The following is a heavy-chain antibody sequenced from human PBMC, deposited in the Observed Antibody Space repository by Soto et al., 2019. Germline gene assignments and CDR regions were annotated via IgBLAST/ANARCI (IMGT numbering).Heavy chain of an antibody. CDR3: AKEQAPNDAFDI. CDR1: GFTFSSYC. CDR2: ISYDGSNK. J-gene: IGHJ3*02. Sequence: GGSLRLSCAASGFTFSSYCMHWVRQAPGKGLEWVAVISYDGSNKYYADSVKGRFTISRDNSKNTLYLQMNSLRAEDTAVYYCAKEQAPNDAFDIWGQGTMVTVSS. V-gene: IGHV3-30*18.